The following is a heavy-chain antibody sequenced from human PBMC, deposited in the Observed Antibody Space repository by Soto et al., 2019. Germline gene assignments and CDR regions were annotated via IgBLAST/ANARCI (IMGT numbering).Heavy chain of an antibody. CDR2: IYSGGST. CDR3: ARMGDYVEPDY. CDR1: GFTVSSNY. Sequence: PGGSLRLSCAASGFTVSSNYMSWVRQAPGKGLEWVSVIYSGGSTYYADSVKGRYTISRDNSKNTLYLQMNSLRAEDTAVYYCARMGDYVEPDYWGQGTLVTVSS. J-gene: IGHJ4*02. V-gene: IGHV3-53*01. D-gene: IGHD3-16*01.